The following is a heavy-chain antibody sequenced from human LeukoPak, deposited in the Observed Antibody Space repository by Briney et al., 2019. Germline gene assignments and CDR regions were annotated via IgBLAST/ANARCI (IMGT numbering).Heavy chain of an antibody. CDR2: IDYSGNT. D-gene: IGHD2-15*01. Sequence: PSETLSLTCTVSGGSIRGSSYNWGWIRQPPGKGLEWIASIDYSGNTYYNPSLKSRVTMSVDTSNNQFSLKLSSVTAADTAVYYCARHDHRYRSGVRYYTFDPWGQGTLVTVSS. J-gene: IGHJ5*02. CDR3: ARHDHRYRSGVRYYTFDP. CDR1: GGSIRGSSYN. V-gene: IGHV4-39*01.